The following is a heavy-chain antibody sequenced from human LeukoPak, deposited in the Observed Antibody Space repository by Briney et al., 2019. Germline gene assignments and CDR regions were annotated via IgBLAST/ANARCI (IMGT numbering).Heavy chain of an antibody. CDR2: IIPIFGTA. CDR3: ATCTTVTTLWERYAFDI. Sequence: ASVKVSCKASGGTFSSYAISWVRQAPGQGLEWMGGIIPIFGTANYAQKFQGRVTITADESTSTAYMELSSLRSEDTAVYYCATCTTVTTLWERYAFDIWGQGTMVTVSS. J-gene: IGHJ3*02. V-gene: IGHV1-69*13. D-gene: IGHD4-17*01. CDR1: GGTFSSYA.